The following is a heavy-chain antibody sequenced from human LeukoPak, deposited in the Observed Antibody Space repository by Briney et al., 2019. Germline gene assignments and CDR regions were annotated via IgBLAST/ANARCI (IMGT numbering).Heavy chain of an antibody. CDR1: GFTFKTYG. CDR2: IEKDGSNK. D-gene: IGHD6-19*01. Sequence: GGSLRLSCAASGFTFKTYGMHWVRQAPGKGLDWVAFIEKDGSNKYYADSVKSRFTVSRDNSKNRLYLQMNSLRPEETALYYCAKDLEQWPAVPEYWGQGTLVIVSS. CDR3: AKDLEQWPAVPEY. J-gene: IGHJ4*02. V-gene: IGHV3-30*02.